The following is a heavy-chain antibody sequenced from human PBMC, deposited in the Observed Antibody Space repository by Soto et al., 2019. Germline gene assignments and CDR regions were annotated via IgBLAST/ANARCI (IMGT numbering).Heavy chain of an antibody. J-gene: IGHJ3*02. Sequence: ASVKVSSTASGGTFSSYAISWVRQAPGQGLEWMGGIIPIFGTANYAQKFQGRVTITADESTSTAYMELSSLRSEDTAVYYCARDLSKGELSLYRSLSSAFDIWGQGTMVTVSS. CDR1: GGTFSSYA. CDR3: ARDLSKGELSLYRSLSSAFDI. D-gene: IGHD3-16*02. V-gene: IGHV1-69*13. CDR2: IIPIFGTA.